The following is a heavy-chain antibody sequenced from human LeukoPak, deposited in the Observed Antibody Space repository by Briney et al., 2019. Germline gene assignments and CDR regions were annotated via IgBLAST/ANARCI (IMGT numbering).Heavy chain of an antibody. J-gene: IGHJ4*02. CDR2: INHSEST. CDR3: ARVYEGLLNNDYGDY. CDR1: GGSFSGYS. Sequence: SETLSLTCAVYGGSFSGYSWSWIRPPPGKGLEWIGEINHSESTNYHPSLKSRVTISVDTSKNQFSLKLSSVTAADTAVYYCARVYEGLLNNDYGDYWGQGTLVTVSS. V-gene: IGHV4-34*01. D-gene: IGHD2-15*01.